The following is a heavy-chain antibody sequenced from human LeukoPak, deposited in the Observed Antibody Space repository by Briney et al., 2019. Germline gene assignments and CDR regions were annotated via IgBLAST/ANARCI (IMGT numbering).Heavy chain of an antibody. CDR2: ISYDGSNK. Sequence: GGSLRLSCAASGFTFSSHAMHWVRQAPGKGLEWVAVISYDGSNKYYADSVKGRFTISRDNSKNTLYLQMNSLRAEDTAVYYCARVLLWFGETGGWFDPWGQGTLVTVSS. D-gene: IGHD3-10*01. V-gene: IGHV3-30-3*01. J-gene: IGHJ5*02. CDR1: GFTFSSHA. CDR3: ARVLLWFGETGGWFDP.